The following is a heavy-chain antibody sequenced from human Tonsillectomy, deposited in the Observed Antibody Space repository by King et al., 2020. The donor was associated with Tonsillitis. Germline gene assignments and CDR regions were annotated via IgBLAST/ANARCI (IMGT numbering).Heavy chain of an antibody. CDR2: INHSGST. J-gene: IGHJ4*02. V-gene: IGHV4-34*01. CDR1: GGSFSGYY. D-gene: IGHD3-10*01. CDR3: AARGDRGDRFRFGY. Sequence: VQLQQWGAGLLKPSETLSLTCAVYGGSFSGYYWSWTRQPPGKGLEWIGEINHSGSTNYNPSLKSRVTISVDTSKNQFSLKLSSVTAADTAVYYCAARGDRGDRFRFGYWGQGTLVTVSS.